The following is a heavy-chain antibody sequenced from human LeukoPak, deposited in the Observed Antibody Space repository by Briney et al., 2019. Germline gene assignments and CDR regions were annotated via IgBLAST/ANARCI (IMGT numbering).Heavy chain of an antibody. Sequence: SVKVSCKASGGTFSSYAISWVRQAPGQGLEWMGGIIPIFGTANYAQKFQGRVTITADESMSTAYMELSSLRSEDTAVYYCARTSATVVTNYYYYYGMDVWGQGTTVTVSS. CDR3: ARTSATVVTNYYYYYGMDV. V-gene: IGHV1-69*13. D-gene: IGHD4-23*01. J-gene: IGHJ6*02. CDR2: IIPIFGTA. CDR1: GGTFSSYA.